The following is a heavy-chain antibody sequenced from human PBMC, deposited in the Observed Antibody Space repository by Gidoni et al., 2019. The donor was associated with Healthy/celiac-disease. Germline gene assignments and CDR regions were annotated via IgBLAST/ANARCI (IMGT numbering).Heavy chain of an antibody. Sequence: QVQLQQWGAGPLTPSETLSLTCAVYGGSFSGYYWSWIRQPPGKGLEWNGEINHSGSTNYNPSLKSRVTISVDTSKNQFSLKLSAVTAADTAVYYCARKRVPYSSSSGVGYWGQGTLVTVSS. J-gene: IGHJ4*02. CDR1: GGSFSGYY. D-gene: IGHD6-6*01. V-gene: IGHV4-34*01. CDR3: ARKRVPYSSSSGVGY. CDR2: INHSGST.